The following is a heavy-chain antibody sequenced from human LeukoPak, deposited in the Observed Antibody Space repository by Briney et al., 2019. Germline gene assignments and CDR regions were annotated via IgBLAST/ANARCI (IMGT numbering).Heavy chain of an antibody. V-gene: IGHV1-46*01. CDR3: AREYYDTSGRKYPFDI. J-gene: IGHJ3*02. D-gene: IGHD3-22*01. CDR1: GYTFTSYY. CDR2: INPSGGST. Sequence: ASVKVSCKASGYTFTSYYMHWVRQAPGQGLEWMGIINPSGGSTSYAQKFQGRVTMTRDMSTSTVYMELSSLRSDDTAVYYCAREYYDTSGRKYPFDIWGQGTMVTVSS.